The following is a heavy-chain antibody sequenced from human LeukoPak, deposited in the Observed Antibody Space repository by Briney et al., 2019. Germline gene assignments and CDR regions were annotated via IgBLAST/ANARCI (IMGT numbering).Heavy chain of an antibody. V-gene: IGHV3-21*04. CDR3: AKDRAGTYYYDSSGYPLDY. CDR2: ISSSSSYI. D-gene: IGHD3-22*01. Sequence: PGGSLRLSCAASGFTFSSYSMNWVRQAPGKGLEWVSSISSSSSYICCADSVKGRFTISRDNSKNTLYLQMNSLRAEDTAVYYCAKDRAGTYYYDSSGYPLDYWGQGTLVTVSS. J-gene: IGHJ4*02. CDR1: GFTFSSYS.